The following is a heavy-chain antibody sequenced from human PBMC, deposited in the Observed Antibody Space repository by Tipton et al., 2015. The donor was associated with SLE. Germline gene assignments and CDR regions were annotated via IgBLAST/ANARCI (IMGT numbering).Heavy chain of an antibody. J-gene: IGHJ6*03. V-gene: IGHV4-4*02. D-gene: IGHD1-26*01. CDR2: IYHSGST. Sequence: TLSLTCAVSGGSISSSNWWSWVRQSPGKGLEWIGEIYHSGSTNYNPSLKSRITISVDKSKNQFSLTLISVTAADTAVYYCARVIVGTDNYDYYMDVWGKGTTVTVSS. CDR3: ARVIVGTDNYDYYMDV. CDR1: GGSISSSNW.